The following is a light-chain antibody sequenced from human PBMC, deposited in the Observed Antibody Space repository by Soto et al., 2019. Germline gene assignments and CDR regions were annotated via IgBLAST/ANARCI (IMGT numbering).Light chain of an antibody. CDR3: QQYNDWPLT. J-gene: IGKJ1*01. CDR1: QSVSSSY. Sequence: TQSPATLSVSPGERATLSCRAGQSVSSSYLAWYQQKPGQAPRLLIYGASSRATGIPDRFSGSGSGTDFTLTISRLEPEDFALYYCQQYNDWPLTFGQGTKVDIK. V-gene: IGKV3-20*01. CDR2: GAS.